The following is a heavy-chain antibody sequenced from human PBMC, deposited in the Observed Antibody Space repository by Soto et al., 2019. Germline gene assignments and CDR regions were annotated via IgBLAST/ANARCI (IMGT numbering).Heavy chain of an antibody. CDR1: GGTFSSYA. J-gene: IGHJ4*02. CDR3: ARVPYGDSTIFCDY. CDR2: IIPIFGTA. V-gene: IGHV1-69*13. Sequence: GASVKVSCKASGGTFSSYAISWVRQAPGQGLEWMGGIIPIFGTANYAQKFQGRVTITADESTSTAYVELSSLRSEDTAVYYCARVPYGDSTIFCDYWGQGTLVTVS. D-gene: IGHD4-17*01.